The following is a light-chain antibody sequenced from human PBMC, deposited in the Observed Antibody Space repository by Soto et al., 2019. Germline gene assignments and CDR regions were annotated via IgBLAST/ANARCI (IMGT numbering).Light chain of an antibody. CDR2: DAS. Sequence: DIQMTQSPSTLSASVGDRVTITCRASQSISSWLAWYQQKAGKAPKLLIYDASSLESGVPSRFSGSGSGTEFTLTISSLQPDDVATYYCQQDNSYPWTFGQGTKVEIK. CDR3: QQDNSYPWT. CDR1: QSISSW. J-gene: IGKJ1*01. V-gene: IGKV1-5*01.